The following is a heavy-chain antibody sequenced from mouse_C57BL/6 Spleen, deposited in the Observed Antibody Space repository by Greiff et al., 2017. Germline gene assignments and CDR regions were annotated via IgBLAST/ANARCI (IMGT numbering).Heavy chain of an antibody. CDR3: ARGLRMVYYFDY. D-gene: IGHD2-4*01. J-gene: IGHJ2*01. V-gene: IGHV1-69*01. CDR1: GYTFTSYW. CDR2: IDPSDSYT. Sequence: QVQLQQPGAELVMPGASVKLSCKASGYTFTSYWMHWVKQRPGQGLEWIGEIDPSDSYTNYNQKFKGKSTLTVDKSSSTAYMQLSSLTSEDSAVYYCARGLRMVYYFDYRGQGTTLTVSS.